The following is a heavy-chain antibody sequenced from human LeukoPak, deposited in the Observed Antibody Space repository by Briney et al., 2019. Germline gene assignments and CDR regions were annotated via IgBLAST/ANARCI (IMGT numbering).Heavy chain of an antibody. CDR1: GFTFSSYA. CDR3: AKGTEGYCSGTICYTFDY. V-gene: IGHV3-23*01. CDR2: ITGSGSDT. D-gene: IGHD2-15*01. Sequence: PGGSLRLSCEASGFTFSSYAMNWVRQVPGKGLEWVSSITGSGSDTYFVDSVKGRFTISRDNSKNTLYLQLNSLRAEDTAVYYCAKGTEGYCSGTICYTFDYWGRGTLVTVSS. J-gene: IGHJ4*02.